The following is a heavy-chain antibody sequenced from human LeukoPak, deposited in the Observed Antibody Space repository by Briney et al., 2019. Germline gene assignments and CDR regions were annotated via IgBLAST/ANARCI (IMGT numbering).Heavy chain of an antibody. CDR3: ARHLPYSSSSYFHY. CDR2: IYFSGST. Sequence: SETLSLTCTVSGGSISSSSYYWGWSRQPPGKGLEWIVSIYFSGSTYYNPSLKSRVTISVDTSKNQFSLKLSSLTAADTAVYYCARHLPYSSSSYFHYWGQGTLVTVSS. CDR1: GGSISSSSYY. J-gene: IGHJ4*02. V-gene: IGHV4-39*01. D-gene: IGHD6-6*01.